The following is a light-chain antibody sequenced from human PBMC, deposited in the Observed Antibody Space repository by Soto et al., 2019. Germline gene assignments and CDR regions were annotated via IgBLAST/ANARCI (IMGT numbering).Light chain of an antibody. CDR1: QSVSSSY. CDR3: QQYNNWPPIT. V-gene: IGKV3-20*01. CDR2: GTS. Sequence: EVVLTQSPGTLSLSPGERATLSCRASQSVSSSYLTWYQQKPGQAPRLLIYGTSSRATGIPDRFSGSGSGTDFTLTITGLEPEDFAVYYCQQYNNWPPITFGQGTRLEI. J-gene: IGKJ5*01.